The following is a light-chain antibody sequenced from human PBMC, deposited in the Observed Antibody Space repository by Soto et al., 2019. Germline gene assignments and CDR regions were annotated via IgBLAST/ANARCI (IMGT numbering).Light chain of an antibody. J-gene: IGKJ5*01. CDR2: DAS. CDR3: QQRSDWPPAIT. CDR1: QSVSTY. Sequence: EIVLTQSPATLSLSPGERATLSCRASQSVSTYLAWYQQKLGQAPRLLIYDASKRATGIPARFSGSGSGTDFTLTISSLEPEDFAVYYCQQRSDWPPAITFGQGTRLEMK. V-gene: IGKV3-11*01.